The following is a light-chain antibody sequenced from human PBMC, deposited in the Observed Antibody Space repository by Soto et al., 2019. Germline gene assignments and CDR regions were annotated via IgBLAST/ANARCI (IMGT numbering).Light chain of an antibody. CDR3: QQYKYCWT. J-gene: IGKJ1*01. V-gene: IGKV1-5*03. CDR1: QTVNKW. CDR2: EAS. Sequence: DIAMTQSPSTLSVSVGDTVTITCRASQTVNKWLAWYHQKPGKAPTLLIHEASTLQTGVPSRFAGSGSGTEFSPAISGLQPDDCGIYFCQQYKYCWTFGQGTRVEVK.